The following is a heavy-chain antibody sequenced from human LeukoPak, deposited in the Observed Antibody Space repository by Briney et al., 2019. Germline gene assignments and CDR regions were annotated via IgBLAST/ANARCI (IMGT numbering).Heavy chain of an antibody. D-gene: IGHD4-23*01. Sequence: PSETLSLTCAVYGGSFSGYYWSWIRQPPGKGLEWIGEINHSGSTNYNPSLKSRVTISVDTSKNQFSLKLSSVTAADTAVYYCARDDYVGNKPPDYWGQGTLVTVSS. J-gene: IGHJ4*02. CDR1: GGSFSGYY. CDR3: ARDDYVGNKPPDY. V-gene: IGHV4-34*01. CDR2: INHSGST.